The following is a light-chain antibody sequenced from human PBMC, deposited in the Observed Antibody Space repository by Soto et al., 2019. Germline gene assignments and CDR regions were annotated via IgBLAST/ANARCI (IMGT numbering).Light chain of an antibody. CDR3: QRSYSPRT. J-gene: IGKJ1*01. CDR2: AAS. Sequence: DIQMTQSPGTLSASVGDRVTITGRASQSISSYLNWYQQKPGKAPKILIYAASSLQSGVPSRFSGNGSGTDFTLTISSLTPEDFATYYCQRSYSPRTFGQGTKVDIK. V-gene: IGKV1-39*01. CDR1: QSISSY.